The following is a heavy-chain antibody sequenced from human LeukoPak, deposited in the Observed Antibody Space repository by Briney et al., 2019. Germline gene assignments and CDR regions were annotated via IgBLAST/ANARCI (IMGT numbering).Heavy chain of an antibody. V-gene: IGHV4-34*01. CDR1: GGSFSGYY. J-gene: IGHJ4*02. Sequence: SETLSLTCAVYGGSFSGYYWSWIRQPPGEGLEWIGEINHSGSTNYNPSLKSRVTISVDTSKNQFSLKLSSVTAADTAVYYCARKRSSLDYWGQGTLVTVSS. CDR3: ARKRSSLDY. CDR2: INHSGST.